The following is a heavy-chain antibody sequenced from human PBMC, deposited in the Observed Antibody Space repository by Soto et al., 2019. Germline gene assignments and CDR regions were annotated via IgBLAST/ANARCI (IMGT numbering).Heavy chain of an antibody. CDR1: GFTFTSSA. J-gene: IGHJ3*02. V-gene: IGHV1-58*02. D-gene: IGHD4-17*01. CDR2: IVVGSGNT. CDR3: AAEDYGDYVQAFDI. Sequence: SVKVSCKASGFTFTSSAMQWVRQARGQRLEWIGWIVVGSGNTNYAQKFQERVTITRDMSTSTAYMELSSLRSEDTAVYYCAAEDYGDYVQAFDIWGQGTMVTVSS.